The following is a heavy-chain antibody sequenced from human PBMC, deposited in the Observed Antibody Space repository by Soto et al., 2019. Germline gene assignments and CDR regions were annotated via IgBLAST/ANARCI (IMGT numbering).Heavy chain of an antibody. CDR1: GYTFTSYD. CDR2: MNPNSGTT. V-gene: IGHV1-8*01. Sequence: QVQLVQSGAEVKKPGASVKVSCKASGYTFTSYDIKWVREATGQGLEWMGWMNPNSGTTGYAQKFQGRVTMTRNTSITTAYMELSSLRSEDTAVYYCAREISGSYRFDYWGQGTLVTVSS. CDR3: AREISGSYRFDY. D-gene: IGHD1-26*01. J-gene: IGHJ4*02.